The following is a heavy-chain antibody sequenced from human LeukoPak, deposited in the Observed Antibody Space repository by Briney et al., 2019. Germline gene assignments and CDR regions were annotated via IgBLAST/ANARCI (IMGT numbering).Heavy chain of an antibody. D-gene: IGHD3-22*01. J-gene: IGHJ4*02. CDR1: GGSISSGSYY. CDR2: IYTSGST. V-gene: IGHV4-61*02. Sequence: SETLSLTCTVSGGSISSGSYYWCWIRQPAGKGLEWIGRIYTSGSTNYNPSLKSRVTISVDTSKNQFSLKLSSVTAADTAVYYCARVDYYDRVDYWGQGTLVTVSS. CDR3: ARVDYYDRVDY.